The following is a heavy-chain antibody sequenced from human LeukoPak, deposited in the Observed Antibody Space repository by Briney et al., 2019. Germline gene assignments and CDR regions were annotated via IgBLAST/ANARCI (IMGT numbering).Heavy chain of an antibody. CDR3: ATFQIGPGASYDY. CDR2: ISWNSGDI. Sequence: PGGSLRLSCAASGFTFSSYWMHWVRQAPGKGLEWVLGISWNSGDIGYADSVKGRFTISRDNAKKSLYLEMNSLRAEDTALYYCATFQIGPGASYDYWGQGTLVTVSS. CDR1: GFTFSSYW. J-gene: IGHJ4*02. V-gene: IGHV3-9*01. D-gene: IGHD1-14*01.